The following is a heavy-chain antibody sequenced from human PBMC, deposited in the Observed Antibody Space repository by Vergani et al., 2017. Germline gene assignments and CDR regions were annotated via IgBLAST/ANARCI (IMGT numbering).Heavy chain of an antibody. V-gene: IGHV4-61*02. J-gene: IGHJ4*02. Sequence: QVQLQESGPRLVKPSQTLSLTCTVSGGSIASGTYYWTWIRQPAGKGLEWIGRVYTGGSANYNPSFKSRVTISLDTSRNQFSLRLNSVTAADTAVYYCATIGYRRWGYYFDYWGQGILVTVSS. D-gene: IGHD2-2*02. CDR1: GGSIASGTYY. CDR3: ATIGYRRWGYYFDY. CDR2: VYTGGSA.